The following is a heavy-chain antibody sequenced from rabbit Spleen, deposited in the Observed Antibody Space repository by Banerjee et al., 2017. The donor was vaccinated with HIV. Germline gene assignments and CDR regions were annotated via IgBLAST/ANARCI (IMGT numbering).Heavy chain of an antibody. D-gene: IGHD4-1*01. V-gene: IGHV1S40*01. CDR2: IDSGSSGFT. CDR3: AREDVGGWGVVLYYFNL. J-gene: IGHJ4*01. Sequence: QSLEESGGGLVKPEGSLTLTCTASGFSFSSNYYMCWVRQAPGKGLEWIACIDSGSSGFTYFASWAKGRFTISKTSSTTVTLQMTSLTVADTATYFCAREDVGGWGVVLYYFNLWGPGTLVTVS. CDR1: GFSFSSNYY.